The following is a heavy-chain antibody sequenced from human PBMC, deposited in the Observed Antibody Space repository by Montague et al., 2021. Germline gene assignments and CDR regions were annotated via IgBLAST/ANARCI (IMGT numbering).Heavy chain of an antibody. D-gene: IGHD3-10*01. J-gene: IGHJ3*02. CDR1: GDSISSYEYY. Sequence: SETLSLTCSDSGDSISSYEYYWTWIRQPAGRGLEWIGRVYKRGDTNTNPSLRSRLTLSVDTSKNHLSLTLTSVTAADTAVYFCARDSPVVEPWVGEHKGAFDIWGQGTMVTVSS. CDR3: ARDSPVVEPWVGEHKGAFDI. V-gene: IGHV4-4*07. CDR2: VYKRGDT.